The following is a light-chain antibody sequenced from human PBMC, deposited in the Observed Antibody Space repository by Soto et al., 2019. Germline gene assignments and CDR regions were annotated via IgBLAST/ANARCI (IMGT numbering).Light chain of an antibody. CDR3: TSYVGSDIWV. J-gene: IGLJ3*02. CDR1: SSDVGAYKY. V-gene: IGLV2-8*01. CDR2: EVS. Sequence: QSVLTQPPSASGSPGQSVTISCTGTSSDVGAYKYVSWYQQYPGKAPKLMIYEVSKRPSGVPDRFPGSKSGNTASLTVSGLQAEDEADYYCTSYVGSDIWVFGGGTKVTVL.